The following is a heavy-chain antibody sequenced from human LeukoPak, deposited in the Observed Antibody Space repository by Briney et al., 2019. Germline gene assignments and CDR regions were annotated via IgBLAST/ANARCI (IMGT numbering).Heavy chain of an antibody. CDR3: TTRVDGSSWYAETFDY. D-gene: IGHD6-13*01. CDR2: IKSKTDGGTT. V-gene: IGHV3-15*01. CDR1: GFTFSDYY. Sequence: TGGSLRLSCAISGFTFSDYYMSWVRQAPGKGLEWVGRIKSKTDGGTTDYAAPVKGRFTISRDDSKNTLYLQMNSLKTEDTAVYYCTTRVDGSSWYAETFDYWGQGTLVTVSS. J-gene: IGHJ4*02.